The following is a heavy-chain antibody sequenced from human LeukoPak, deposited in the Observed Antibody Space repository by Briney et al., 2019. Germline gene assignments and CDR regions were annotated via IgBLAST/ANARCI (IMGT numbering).Heavy chain of an antibody. CDR1: GDSVSSNSAA. D-gene: IGHD3-22*01. CDR3: AREGLYYYDSSGYSSPGYFDY. V-gene: IGHV6-1*01. J-gene: IGHJ4*02. Sequence: SQTLSLTCAISGDSVSSNSAAWTWIRQSPSRGLEWLGRTYYRSKWYNDYAVSVKSRITINPDTSKNQFSLQLNSVTPEDTAVYYCAREGLYYYDSSGYSSPGYFDYWGQGTLVTVSS. CDR2: TYYRSKWYN.